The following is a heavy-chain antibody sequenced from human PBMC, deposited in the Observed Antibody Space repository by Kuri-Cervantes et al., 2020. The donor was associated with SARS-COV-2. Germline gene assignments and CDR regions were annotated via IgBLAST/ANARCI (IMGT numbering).Heavy chain of an antibody. D-gene: IGHD7-27*01. J-gene: IGHJ6*03. V-gene: IGHV1-2*02. Sequence: ASVKVSCKASGYTFTGYYMHWVRQAPGQGLEWMGWINPNSGGTNYAQKFQGRVTMTGDTSISTAYMELSRLRSDDTAVYYCARDLAWGGYYMDVWGKGTAVTGSS. CDR2: INPNSGGT. CDR1: GYTFTGYY. CDR3: ARDLAWGGYYMDV.